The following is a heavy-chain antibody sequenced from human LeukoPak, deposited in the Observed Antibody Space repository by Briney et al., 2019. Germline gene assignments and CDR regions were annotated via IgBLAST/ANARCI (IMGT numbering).Heavy chain of an antibody. CDR2: ISAYNGNT. D-gene: IGHD3-10*01. J-gene: IGHJ4*02. CDR3: ARELGNYYGSGSYYNLDY. V-gene: IGHV1-18*01. CDR1: GYTFTSYG. Sequence: ASVKVSCKASGYTFTSYGISWVRQAPGQGLEWTGWISAYNGNTNYAQKLQGRVTMTTDTSTSTAYMELKSLRSDDTAVYYCARELGNYYGSGSYYNLDYWGQGTLVTVSS.